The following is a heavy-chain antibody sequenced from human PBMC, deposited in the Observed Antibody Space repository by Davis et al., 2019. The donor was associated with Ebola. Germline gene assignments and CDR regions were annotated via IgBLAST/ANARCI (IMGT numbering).Heavy chain of an antibody. CDR1: GGTFSSYA. Sequence: AASVKVSCKASGGTFSSYAISWVRQAPGQGLEWMGRIIPILGIANYAQKFQGRVTITADKSTSTAYMELGSLGSEDTAVYYCARDDVVVTDNFDYWGQGTLVTVSS. D-gene: IGHD2-21*02. CDR2: IIPILGIA. V-gene: IGHV1-69*04. CDR3: ARDDVVVTDNFDY. J-gene: IGHJ4*02.